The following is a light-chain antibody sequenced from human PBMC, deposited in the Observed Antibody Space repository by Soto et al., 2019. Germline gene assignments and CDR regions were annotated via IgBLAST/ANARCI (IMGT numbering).Light chain of an antibody. J-gene: IGLJ2*01. CDR2: EVS. Sequence: QPASVSGSPGQSITISCTGISSDVGGYDYVSWYQHQPGKAPKLMIYEVSNRPSGVSNRFSGSKSGNTASLAISGLQAEDEADYYCSSYTSSSTLVFGGGTKLTVL. CDR1: SSDVGGYDY. CDR3: SSYTSSSTLV. V-gene: IGLV2-14*01.